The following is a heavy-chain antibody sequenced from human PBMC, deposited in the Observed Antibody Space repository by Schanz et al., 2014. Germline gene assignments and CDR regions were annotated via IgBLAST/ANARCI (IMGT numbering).Heavy chain of an antibody. CDR1: GFTFISYD. CDR3: AKDTGYCHGGACYCFEY. CDR2: ISYDGNNE. Sequence: QGQLVESGGGVVQPGRSLRLSCVASGFTFISYDIHWVRQAPGKGLEWVAVISYDGNNEDYADSVKGRFSISRDNSQNTLYLQMDSLRPEDTAVYFCAKDTGYCHGGACYCFEYWGLGILVTVSS. V-gene: IGHV3-30*18. D-gene: IGHD2-8*02. J-gene: IGHJ4*02.